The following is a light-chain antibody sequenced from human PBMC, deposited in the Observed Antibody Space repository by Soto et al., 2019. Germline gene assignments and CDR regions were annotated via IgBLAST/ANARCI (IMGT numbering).Light chain of an antibody. CDR2: GNS. CDR3: QSYDSSPSGLSSV. CDR1: NSNIGAGYD. J-gene: IGLJ3*02. Sequence: QSVLTQPPSVSGAPGQRVTISCTGSNSNIGAGYDVHWYQQTPGTAPKLLIYGNSNRPSGVPDRFSGSKSGTSASLAITGLQAEDEADYYCQSYDSSPSGLSSVFGGGTKRTVL. V-gene: IGLV1-40*01.